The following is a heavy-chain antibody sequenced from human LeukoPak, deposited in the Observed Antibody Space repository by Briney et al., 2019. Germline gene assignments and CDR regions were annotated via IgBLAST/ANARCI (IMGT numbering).Heavy chain of an antibody. D-gene: IGHD3-3*01. V-gene: IGHV3-21*01. CDR3: ARHLMPPANSYYDFWSGYYRDYYYYYMDV. Sequence: GGSLRLSCAASGFTFSSYSMNWVRQAPGKGLEWVSSISSSSSYIYYADSVKGRFTISRDNAKNSLYLQMNSLRAEDTAVYYCARHLMPPANSYYDFWSGYYRDYYYYYMDVWGKGTTVTVSS. J-gene: IGHJ6*03. CDR1: GFTFSSYS. CDR2: ISSSSSYI.